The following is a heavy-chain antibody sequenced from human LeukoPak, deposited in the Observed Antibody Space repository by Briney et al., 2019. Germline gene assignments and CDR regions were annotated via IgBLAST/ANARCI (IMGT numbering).Heavy chain of an antibody. J-gene: IGHJ5*02. CDR3: AREVAAAGTRWFDP. D-gene: IGHD6-13*01. V-gene: IGHV4-4*07. Sequence: SETQSLTCTVSGGSISSYYWSWIRQPAGKGLEWIGRIYTSGSTNYSPSLKSRVTMSVDTSKNQFSLTLSSVTAADTAAYYCAREVAAAGTRWFDPWGQGTLVTVSS. CDR1: GGSISSYY. CDR2: IYTSGST.